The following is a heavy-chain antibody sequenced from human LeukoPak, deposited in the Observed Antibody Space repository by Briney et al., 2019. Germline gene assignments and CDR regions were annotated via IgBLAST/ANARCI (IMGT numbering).Heavy chain of an antibody. CDR1: GFTFRSHA. CDR3: AKYDNSWTYFDS. CDR2: IYENGGTT. Sequence: GGSLRLSCVGSGFTFRSHAMSWVRQAPEKGLEFVSGIYENGGTTYYADSVKGRFSISRDNSKNTLYLQMDSLRGEDTAVYYCAKYDNSWTYFDSWGQGTLVTVSS. D-gene: IGHD6-13*01. V-gene: IGHV3-23*01. J-gene: IGHJ4*02.